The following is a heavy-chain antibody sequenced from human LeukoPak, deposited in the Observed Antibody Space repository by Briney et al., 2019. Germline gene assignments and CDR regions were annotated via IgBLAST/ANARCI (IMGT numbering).Heavy chain of an antibody. CDR3: ATQVYEPFYFDY. V-gene: IGHV1-24*01. D-gene: IGHD2/OR15-2a*01. Sequence: ASVKVSCKVSGYTLTELSMHWVRQAPGKGLEWMGSFDPEDGEKIYAQKFQGRVTLTEDTSTDTAYMELSSLRSKDTAVYYCATQVYEPFYFDYWGQGTLVTVSS. CDR2: FDPEDGEK. CDR1: GYTLTELS. J-gene: IGHJ4*02.